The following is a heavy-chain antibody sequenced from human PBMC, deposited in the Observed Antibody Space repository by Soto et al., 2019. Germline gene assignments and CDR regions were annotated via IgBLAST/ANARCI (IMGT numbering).Heavy chain of an antibody. CDR2: IYYSGST. J-gene: IGHJ4*02. Sequence: KPSETLSLTCTVSGGSISSGDYYWSWIRQPPGKGLEWIGYIYYSGSTYYNPSLKSRVTISVDTSKNQFSLKLRSVTAADTAVYYCARGQVKREYYDSSGYYYFDYWGQGTLVTVSS. D-gene: IGHD3-22*01. V-gene: IGHV4-30-4*01. CDR3: ARGQVKREYYDSSGYYYFDY. CDR1: GGSISSGDYY.